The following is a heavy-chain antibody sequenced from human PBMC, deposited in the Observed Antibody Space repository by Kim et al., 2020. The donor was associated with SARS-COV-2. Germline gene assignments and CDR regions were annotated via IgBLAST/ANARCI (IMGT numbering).Heavy chain of an antibody. D-gene: IGHD6-13*01. CDR2: INHSGST. CDR1: GGSFSGYY. J-gene: IGHJ6*01. Sequence: SETLSLTCAVYGGSFSGYYWSWIRQPPGKGLEWIGEINHSGSTNYNPSLKSRVTISVDTSKNQFSLKLSSVTAADTAVYYCARGPRGYSSSWYYYYGMD. CDR3: ARGPRGYSSSWYYYYGMD. V-gene: IGHV4-34*01.